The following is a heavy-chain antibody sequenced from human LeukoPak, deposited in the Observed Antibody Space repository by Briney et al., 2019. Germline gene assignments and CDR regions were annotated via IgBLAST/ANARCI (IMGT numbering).Heavy chain of an antibody. CDR2: IYWDDDK. Sequence: KESGPTLVKPTQTLTLTCTFSGFSLSTSGVGVGWIRQPPGKALEWLALIYWDDDKRYSPSLKSRLTITKDTSKNQVVLTMTNMDPVDTATYYCAHGVSGYYYGTPPFDYWGQGTLVTVSS. J-gene: IGHJ4*02. CDR1: GFSLSTSGVG. V-gene: IGHV2-5*02. CDR3: AHGVSGYYYGTPPFDY. D-gene: IGHD3-22*01.